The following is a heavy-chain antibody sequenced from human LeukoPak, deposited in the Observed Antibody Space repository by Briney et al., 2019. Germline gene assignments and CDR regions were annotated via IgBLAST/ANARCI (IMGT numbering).Heavy chain of an antibody. D-gene: IGHD2-15*01. Sequence: PSETLSLTCTVSGYSISSGYFWGWIRQPPGKGLECIGTIYHSGSTYYNPSLKSRVTISVDTSKNQFSLKLSSVTAADTAVYYCARAGCSGGSCYESRGAFDIWGQGTMVTVSS. CDR2: IYHSGST. CDR3: ARAGCSGGSCYESRGAFDI. J-gene: IGHJ3*02. CDR1: GYSISSGYF. V-gene: IGHV4-38-2*02.